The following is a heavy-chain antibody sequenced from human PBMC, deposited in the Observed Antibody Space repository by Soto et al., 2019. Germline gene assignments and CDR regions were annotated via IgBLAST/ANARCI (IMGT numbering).Heavy chain of an antibody. Sequence: QVQLVESGGGVVQPGRSLRLSCAASGFTFSSYAMHWVRQAPGKGLEWVAVISYDGSNKYYADSVKGRFTISRDNSKNTLYLQMNRLRAEETAVYYCARDSQDCSGGSCYSVGLYYYYGMDVWGQGTTVTVSS. V-gene: IGHV3-30-3*01. CDR3: ARDSQDCSGGSCYSVGLYYYYGMDV. CDR1: GFTFSSYA. J-gene: IGHJ6*02. CDR2: ISYDGSNK. D-gene: IGHD2-15*01.